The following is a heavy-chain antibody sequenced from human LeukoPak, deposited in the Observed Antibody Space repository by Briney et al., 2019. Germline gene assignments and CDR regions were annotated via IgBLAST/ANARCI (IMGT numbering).Heavy chain of an antibody. CDR1: GFTFSSYE. CDR3: AAKEGTRSDFDY. CDR2: ISSSGSTT. J-gene: IGHJ4*02. V-gene: IGHV3-48*03. Sequence: PGGSLRLSCVASGFTFSSYEMNWARQAPGKGLEWVSYISSSGSTTHYADSAKGRFTISRDNAKNSLYLQMNSLRGEDTAVYYCAAKEGTRSDFDYRGQGTLVTVAS. D-gene: IGHD1-14*01.